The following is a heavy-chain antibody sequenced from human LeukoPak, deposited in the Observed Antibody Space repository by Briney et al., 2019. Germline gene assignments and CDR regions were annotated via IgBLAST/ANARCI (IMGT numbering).Heavy chain of an antibody. CDR3: ARAGGYCSGGSCYRGYSWFDP. Sequence: GGSLRLSCAASGFTFSSSGMHLVRQAPGKGLEWVAVILYNGSNKYYADSVKGRFTISRDNSKNTLYLQMNSLRVEDTAVYYCARAGGYCSGGSCYRGYSWFDPWGQGTLVTVSS. CDR1: GFTFSSSG. D-gene: IGHD2-15*01. CDR2: ILYNGSNK. J-gene: IGHJ5*02. V-gene: IGHV3-33*01.